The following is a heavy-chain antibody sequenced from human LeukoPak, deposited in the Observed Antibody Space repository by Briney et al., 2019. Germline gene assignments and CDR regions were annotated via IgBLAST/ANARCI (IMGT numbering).Heavy chain of an antibody. Sequence: TGGSLGLSCAASGFTFSSYAMHWVRQAPGKGLEWVAVISYDGSNKYYADSVKGRFTISRDNSRNTLYLQMNSLRAEDTAVYYCAKAPRPWVGGATGSRYYFHYWGQGTLVTVSS. CDR2: ISYDGSNK. V-gene: IGHV3-30-3*01. J-gene: IGHJ4*02. D-gene: IGHD1-26*01. CDR3: AKAPRPWVGGATGSRYYFHY. CDR1: GFTFSSYA.